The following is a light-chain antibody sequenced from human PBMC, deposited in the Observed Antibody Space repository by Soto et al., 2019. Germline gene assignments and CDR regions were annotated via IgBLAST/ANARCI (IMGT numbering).Light chain of an antibody. CDR1: QNVNRY. CDR3: QQRGNWPIT. J-gene: IGKJ5*01. V-gene: IGKV3-11*01. Sequence: EIVLTQSPATLSLSPGERATLSCRTSQNVNRYLAWYQQKPGQAPRLLIYDASNSATGIPARFSGSGSGTDFTLTVSSLEPEDFAVYYCQQRGNWPITFGQGTRLEIK. CDR2: DAS.